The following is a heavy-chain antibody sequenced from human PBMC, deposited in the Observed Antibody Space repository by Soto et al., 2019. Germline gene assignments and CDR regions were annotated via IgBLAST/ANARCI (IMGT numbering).Heavy chain of an antibody. CDR3: ARGASSSSFDY. CDR2: IGTAGDT. D-gene: IGHD6-6*01. V-gene: IGHV3-13*04. CDR1: GFTFSSYD. Sequence: EVQLVESGGGLVQPGGSLRLSCEASGFTFSSYDMHWVRQATGKGLEWVSAIGTAGDTYYPGSVKGRFTISRENAKNSLYLQMNSLRAGDTAVYYCARGASSSSFDYWGQGTLVTVSS. J-gene: IGHJ4*02.